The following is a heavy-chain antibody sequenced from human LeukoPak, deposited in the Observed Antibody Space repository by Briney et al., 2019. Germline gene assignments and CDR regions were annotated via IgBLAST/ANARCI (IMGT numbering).Heavy chain of an antibody. D-gene: IGHD6-13*01. CDR3: ARTGYSSSWYDYYYYGMDV. CDR2: IYPGDSDT. V-gene: IGHV5-51*01. Sequence: GESLKISCKASGYSFSDSWIGWVRQMPGKGLEWMAIIYPGDSDTRYSPSFQGQVTISADKSISTAYLQWSSLKASDTAMYYCARTGYSSSWYDYYYYGMDVWGQGTTVTVSS. J-gene: IGHJ6*02. CDR1: GYSFSDSW.